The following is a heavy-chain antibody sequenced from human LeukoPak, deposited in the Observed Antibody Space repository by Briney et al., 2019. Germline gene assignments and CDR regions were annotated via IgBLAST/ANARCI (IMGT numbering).Heavy chain of an antibody. CDR2: ISSSSSYI. J-gene: IGHJ4*02. V-gene: IGHV3-21*01. Sequence: GGSLRLSCAPSGFTFSSYSMNWARQAPGKGLEWVSSISSSSSYIYYADSVKGRFTISRDNAKNSLYLQMNSLSAEDTAVYYCASAGIAVAATMVYFTCWGQGTLVTVSS. CDR1: GFTFSSYS. CDR3: ASAGIAVAATMVYFTC. D-gene: IGHD6-19*01.